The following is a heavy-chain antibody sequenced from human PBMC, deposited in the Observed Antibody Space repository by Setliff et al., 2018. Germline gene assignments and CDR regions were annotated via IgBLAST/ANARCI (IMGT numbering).Heavy chain of an antibody. Sequence: GASVKVSCKASAHIFKSYGISWVRQAPGQGLELGGWISSYNDVTSYAQRFQGRVTLTTDTSTSAAYMELRTLRSDDTAVYYCAISTLSICSGGSCPNAFDVWGQGTMVTVS. J-gene: IGHJ3*01. CDR2: ISSYNDVT. CDR3: AISTLSICSGGSCPNAFDV. CDR1: AHIFKSYG. V-gene: IGHV1-18*01. D-gene: IGHD2-15*01.